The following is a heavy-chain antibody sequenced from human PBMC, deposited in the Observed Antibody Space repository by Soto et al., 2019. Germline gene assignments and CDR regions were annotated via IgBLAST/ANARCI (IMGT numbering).Heavy chain of an antibody. J-gene: IGHJ6*02. CDR2: IYYNGST. CDR1: GASLSSYC. V-gene: IGHV4-59*01. D-gene: IGHD3-10*01. CDR3: ATQLLWFGELI. Sequence: SETLSLTCTVSGASLSSYCWSWVRQPPGKELEWIGYIYYNGSTNYNPSHKSRITITVDTSKNQYSLKLSSVTAADTAVYYCATQLLWFGELIWGQGTTVTVSS.